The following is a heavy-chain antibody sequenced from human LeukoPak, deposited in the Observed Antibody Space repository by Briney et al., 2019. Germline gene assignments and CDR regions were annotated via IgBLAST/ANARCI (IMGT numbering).Heavy chain of an antibody. CDR3: ARVVVVPAAIGLNYYYSMDV. CDR2: IYYSGST. J-gene: IGHJ6*02. V-gene: IGHV4-39*01. D-gene: IGHD2-2*02. CDR1: GGSISSSSYY. Sequence: SETLSLTCTVSGGSISSSSYYWGWIRQPPGKGLEWIGSIYYSGSTYYNPSLKSRVTISVDTSKNQFSLKLSSVTAADTAVYYCARVVVVPAAIGLNYYYSMDVWGQGTTVTVSS.